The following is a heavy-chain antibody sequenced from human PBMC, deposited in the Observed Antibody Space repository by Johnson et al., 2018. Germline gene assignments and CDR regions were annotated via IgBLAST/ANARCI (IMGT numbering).Heavy chain of an antibody. Sequence: QVQLVQSGGGVVQPGRSLRLSCAASGFTFSSYGMHWVRQAPGKGLEWVAVISYDGSNKYYADSVKGRFTISRDNSKTALYLKMNSLRAEDTAVYYCAKARYSSSSDDAFDIWGQGTMVTVSS. CDR1: GFTFSSYG. CDR2: ISYDGSNK. V-gene: IGHV3-30*18. D-gene: IGHD6-13*01. J-gene: IGHJ3*02. CDR3: AKARYSSSSDDAFDI.